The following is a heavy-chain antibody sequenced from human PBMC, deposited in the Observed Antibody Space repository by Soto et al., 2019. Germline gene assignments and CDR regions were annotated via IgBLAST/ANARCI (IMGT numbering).Heavy chain of an antibody. D-gene: IGHD4-4*01. J-gene: IGHJ4*02. CDR2: LSWNSGSI. V-gene: IGHV3-9*01. CDR3: AQDQGRYRL. Sequence: EVQLVESGGGLVQPGRSLRLSCAASGFTFDDYAMHWVRQAPGKGLERVSGLSWNSGSIGYADSVKGRFTIYRDNAKNSLYLQMNSLRAEDTALYYCAQDQGRYRLWGQGTLVTVSS. CDR1: GFTFDDYA.